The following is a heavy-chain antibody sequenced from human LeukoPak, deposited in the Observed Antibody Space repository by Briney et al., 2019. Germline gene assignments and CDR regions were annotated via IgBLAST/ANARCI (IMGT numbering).Heavy chain of an antibody. Sequence: WASVKVSCKASGGTFSSYAISWVRQAPGQGLEWMGGIIPIFGTANYAQKFQGRVTITADESTSTAYMELSSLRSEDTAVYYCARELRDIVVVVAATQYLSLYYYGMDVWGQGTPVTVSS. CDR3: ARELRDIVVVVAATQYLSLYYYGMDV. CDR1: GGTFSSYA. D-gene: IGHD2-15*01. V-gene: IGHV1-69*13. CDR2: IIPIFGTA. J-gene: IGHJ6*02.